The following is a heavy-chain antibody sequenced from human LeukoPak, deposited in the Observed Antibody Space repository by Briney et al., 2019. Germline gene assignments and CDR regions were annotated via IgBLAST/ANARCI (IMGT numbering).Heavy chain of an antibody. CDR2: IIPIFGTA. D-gene: IGHD2-2*01. V-gene: IGHV1-69*05. Sequence: GASVKVSCKASGGTFSSYAISWVRRAPGQGLEWMGGIIPIFGTANYAQKFQGRVTITTDESTSTAYMELSSLRSEDTAVYYCARAGGYCSSTSCSYYYYYYMDVWGKGTTVIVS. CDR1: GGTFSSYA. CDR3: ARAGGYCSSTSCSYYYYYYMDV. J-gene: IGHJ6*03.